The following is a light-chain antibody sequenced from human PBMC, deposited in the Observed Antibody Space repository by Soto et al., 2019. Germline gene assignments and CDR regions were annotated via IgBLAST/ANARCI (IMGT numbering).Light chain of an antibody. CDR3: QQYSSGPPPT. CDR2: DAS. Sequence: EIVLTQSPASLSVSPGERVTLSCRASQSVGRNLAWYHQQPGQAPRLLIYDASSRATGVPARFSGSGSGTEFTLTISRLQSEDFAVYYCQQYSSGPPPTFGGGTKVDIK. CDR1: QSVGRN. V-gene: IGKV3-15*01. J-gene: IGKJ4*01.